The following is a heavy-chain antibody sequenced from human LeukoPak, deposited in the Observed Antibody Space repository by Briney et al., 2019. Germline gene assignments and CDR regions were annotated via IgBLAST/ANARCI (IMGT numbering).Heavy chain of an antibody. CDR2: INHSGST. Sequence: SETPSLTCAVYGGSFSGYYWSWIRQPPGKGLERIGEINHSGSTNYNPSLKSRVTISVDTSKNQFSLKLSSVTAADAAVYYCARGPMVRGVIIGGSWLCDYWGQGTLVTVSS. CDR1: GGSFSGYY. D-gene: IGHD3-10*01. CDR3: ARGPMVRGVIIGGSWLCDY. V-gene: IGHV4-34*01. J-gene: IGHJ4*02.